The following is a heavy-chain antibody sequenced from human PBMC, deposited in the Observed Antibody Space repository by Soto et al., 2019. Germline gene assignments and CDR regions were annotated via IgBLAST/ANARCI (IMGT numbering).Heavy chain of an antibody. CDR1: GFTFSSYA. D-gene: IGHD2-2*01. J-gene: IGHJ6*02. CDR2: ISSNGGST. CDR3: VKGYCSSTSCYYYYYYGMDV. Sequence: GGSLRLSCSASGFTFSSYAMHWVRQAPGKGLEYVSAISSNGGSTYYADSVKGRFIISRDNSKNTLYLQMSSLRAEDTAVYYCVKGYCSSTSCYYYYYYGMDVWGQGTTVTVSS. V-gene: IGHV3-64D*06.